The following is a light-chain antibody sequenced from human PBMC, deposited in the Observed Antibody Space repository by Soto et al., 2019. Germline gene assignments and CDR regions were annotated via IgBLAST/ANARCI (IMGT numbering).Light chain of an antibody. V-gene: IGLV1-51*01. Sequence: QSVLTQSPSVSAAPGQKVTVSCSGSSSNIGNNYVSWYQQLPGTAPKLLLYDNNKRPSGIPDRFSGSKSGTSGTLDITGLQTGDEADYYCATWDGSLPGEVFGGGTKLNVL. J-gene: IGLJ2*01. CDR1: SSNIGNNY. CDR3: ATWDGSLPGEV. CDR2: DNN.